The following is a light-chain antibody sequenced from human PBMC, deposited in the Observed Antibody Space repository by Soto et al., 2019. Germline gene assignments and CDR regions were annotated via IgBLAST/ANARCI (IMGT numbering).Light chain of an antibody. Sequence: DIQMTQSPSSLPASVGDRVTITCRARQSISRDLNWYQQKLGKGPKLLIYATSSLQSGVPSRFSGSGSGTDFTLTISSLQPEDFAVYYCQQYNDWPTFGPGTKVDIK. CDR1: QSISRD. CDR2: ATS. J-gene: IGKJ3*01. V-gene: IGKV1-39*01. CDR3: QQYNDWPT.